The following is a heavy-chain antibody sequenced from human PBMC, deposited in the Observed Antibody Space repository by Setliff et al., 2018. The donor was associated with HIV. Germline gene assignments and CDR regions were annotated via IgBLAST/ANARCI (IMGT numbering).Heavy chain of an antibody. CDR2: FTASGGE. CDR1: GGSIWSGYYY. CDR3: ARAVVFASGNFWFDP. D-gene: IGHD3-3*01. Sequence: SETLSLTCTVSGGSIWSGYYYWTWIRQPAGKGLEWIGHFTASGGETYNPSVKSRVSISLASPSREFSLRLTSVSAADPAVYYCARAVVFASGNFWFDPWGPGALVTVSS. V-gene: IGHV4-61*09. J-gene: IGHJ5*02.